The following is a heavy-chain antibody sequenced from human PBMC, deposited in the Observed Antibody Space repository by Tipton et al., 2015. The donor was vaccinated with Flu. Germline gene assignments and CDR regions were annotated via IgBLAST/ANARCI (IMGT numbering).Heavy chain of an antibody. CDR1: GYSITRAYY. CDR2: IYHSGST. D-gene: IGHD3-10*01. CDR3: ARRGGGSGTYYNGYFDY. V-gene: IGHV4-38-2*02. Sequence: TLSLTCTVSGYSITRAYYWGWIRQPPGKGLEWIGNIYHSGSTYYSPSLKSRVTISLDTSKNQFSLNLSSVTAADTAVYYCARRGGGSGTYYNGYFDYWGQGTLVTVSS. J-gene: IGHJ4*02.